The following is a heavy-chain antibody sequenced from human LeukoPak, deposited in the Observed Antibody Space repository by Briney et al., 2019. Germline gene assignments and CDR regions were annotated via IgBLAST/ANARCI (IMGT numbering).Heavy chain of an antibody. D-gene: IGHD3-3*01. CDR2: TSGGGGST. Sequence: GGSLRLSCAASGFTFRSYAMNWVRQAPGKGLEGVSSTSGGGGSTYSADSVKGRFTISRDNSENTLYLQMNSLRADDTAVYYCAKATGSGGYYSVVGFYFDYWGQGTPVTVSS. CDR1: GFTFRSYA. CDR3: AKATGSGGYYSVVGFYFDY. J-gene: IGHJ4*02. V-gene: IGHV3-23*01.